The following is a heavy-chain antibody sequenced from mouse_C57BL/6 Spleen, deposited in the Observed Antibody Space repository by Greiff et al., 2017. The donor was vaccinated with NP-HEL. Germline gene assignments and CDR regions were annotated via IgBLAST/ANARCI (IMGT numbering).Heavy chain of an antibody. D-gene: IGHD2-2*01. V-gene: IGHV1-82*01. CDR1: GYAFSSSW. CDR3: ARGYGYDVLYAMDY. CDR2: IYPGDGDT. Sequence: VQLQQSGPEVVKPGASVKISCKASGYAFSSSWMNWVKQRPGKGLEWIGRIYPGDGDTNYNGKFKGKATLTADKSSSTAYMQLSSLTSEDSAVYFCARGYGYDVLYAMDYWGQGTSVTVSS. J-gene: IGHJ4*01.